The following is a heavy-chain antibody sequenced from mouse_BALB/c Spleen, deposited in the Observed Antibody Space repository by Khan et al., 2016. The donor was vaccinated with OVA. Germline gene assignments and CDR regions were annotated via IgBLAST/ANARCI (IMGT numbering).Heavy chain of an antibody. D-gene: IGHD4-1*01. CDR1: GYSITRDYA. Sequence: EVQLQESGPGLVKPSQSLSLTCTVTGYSITRDYAWNWIRQFPGNKLEWMGYISTSGSTSYNPSLKSRISITRDTSKHQFFLQLNSVTTEDTATYYWASELGRYYAMDYWGQGTSVTVSS. V-gene: IGHV3-2*02. J-gene: IGHJ4*01. CDR3: ASELGRYYAMDY. CDR2: ISTSGST.